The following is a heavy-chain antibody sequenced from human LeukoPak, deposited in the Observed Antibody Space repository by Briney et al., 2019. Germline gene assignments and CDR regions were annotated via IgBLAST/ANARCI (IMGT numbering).Heavy chain of an antibody. Sequence: GGSLRLSCAASGFTFSSYGMHWVRQAPGKGLEWVAVISYDGSNKYYAGSVKGRFTISRDNSKNTLYLQMNSLRAEDTAVYYCAKSRGTYYYYYGMDVWGQGTTVTVSS. CDR2: ISYDGSNK. D-gene: IGHD3-16*01. CDR1: GFTFSSYG. V-gene: IGHV3-30*18. CDR3: AKSRGTYYYYYGMDV. J-gene: IGHJ6*02.